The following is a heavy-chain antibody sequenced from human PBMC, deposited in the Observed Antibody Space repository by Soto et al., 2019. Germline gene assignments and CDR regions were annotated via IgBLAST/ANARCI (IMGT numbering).Heavy chain of an antibody. J-gene: IGHJ4*02. CDR3: AKVSSSWYAGFFDL. CDR2: LSDSGDSI. CDR1: GFTFSSHA. V-gene: IGHV3-23*01. Sequence: EVQLLESGGGLVQPGRSLRPSCTASGFTFSSHAMTWVRQAPGKGLEWVSGLSDSGDSIYYADSVKGRFTIYRDNSMNTLYLQMNTLRVEDTAVYYCAKVSSSWYAGFFDLWGQGTLVTVSS. D-gene: IGHD6-13*01.